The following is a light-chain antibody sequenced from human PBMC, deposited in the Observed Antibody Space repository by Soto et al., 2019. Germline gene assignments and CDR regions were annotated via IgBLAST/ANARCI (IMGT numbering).Light chain of an antibody. J-gene: IGKJ2*02. CDR1: QSISTY. CDR3: QQSYSTPCT. CDR2: SAS. V-gene: IGKV1-39*01. Sequence: DIQMTQSPSSLSASVVDRVTISCRASQSISTYLNWYQQKPGKAPKFLIYSASSLQSGVPSRFSGSGSGTDFTLTISSLQPEDFATYYCQQSYSTPCTFGQGTKLEIK.